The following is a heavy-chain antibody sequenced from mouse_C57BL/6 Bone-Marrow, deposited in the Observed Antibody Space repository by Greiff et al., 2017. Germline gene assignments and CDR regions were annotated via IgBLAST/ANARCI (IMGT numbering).Heavy chain of an antibody. CDR2: IYPGSGST. Sequence: QVQLQQPGAELVKPGASVKMSCKASGYTFTSYWITWVKQRPGQGLEWIGDIYPGSGSTNYNEKFKSKATLTVDTSSSTAYMQLSSLTSEDSAVYYCARRVNYLAWFAYWGQGTLVTVSA. CDR3: ARRVNYLAWFAY. J-gene: IGHJ3*01. CDR1: GYTFTSYW. V-gene: IGHV1-55*01. D-gene: IGHD2-1*01.